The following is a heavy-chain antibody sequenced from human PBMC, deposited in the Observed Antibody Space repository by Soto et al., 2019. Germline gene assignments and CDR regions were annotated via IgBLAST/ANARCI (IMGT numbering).Heavy chain of an antibody. D-gene: IGHD5-12*01. CDR2: IYYSGST. J-gene: IGHJ6*02. V-gene: IGHV4-61*01. CDR1: GGSVSSGSYY. Sequence: SETLSLTCTVSGGSVSSGSYYWSWIRQPPGKGLEWIGYIYYSGSTNYNPSLKGRVTISVDTSKNQFSLKLSSVTAADTAVYYCARGYSGYDPVVGLYGMDVWGQGTKVTVSS. CDR3: ARGYSGYDPVVGLYGMDV.